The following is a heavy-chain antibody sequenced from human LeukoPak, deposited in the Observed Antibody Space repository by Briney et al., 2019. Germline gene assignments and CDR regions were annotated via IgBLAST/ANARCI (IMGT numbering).Heavy chain of an antibody. V-gene: IGHV3-48*02. CDR2: ITSNSATI. CDR1: GFTFSVYS. J-gene: IGHJ4*02. Sequence: QPGGSLRLSCAASGFTFSVYSMNWVRQPPGMGLDWVSYITSNSATIQYADSVKGRFTISRDNAKNSLSLQMNSLRDEDTAVYYCARSVGGHFDYWGQGMLVTVSS. D-gene: IGHD3-16*01. CDR3: ARSVGGHFDY.